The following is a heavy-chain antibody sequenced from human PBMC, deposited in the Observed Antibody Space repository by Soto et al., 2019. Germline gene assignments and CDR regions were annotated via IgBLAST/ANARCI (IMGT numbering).Heavy chain of an antibody. CDR2: ISSSSSYT. CDR1: GFTFSDYY. CDR3: ARFRNLRGWNDLHYYYGMDV. Sequence: GGSLRLSCAASGFTFSDYYMSWIRQAPGKGLEWVSYISSSSSYTNYADSVKGRFTISRDNAKNSLYLQMNSLRAEDTAVYYCARFRNLRGWNDLHYYYGMDVWGQGTTVTVSS. D-gene: IGHD1-1*01. J-gene: IGHJ6*02. V-gene: IGHV3-11*06.